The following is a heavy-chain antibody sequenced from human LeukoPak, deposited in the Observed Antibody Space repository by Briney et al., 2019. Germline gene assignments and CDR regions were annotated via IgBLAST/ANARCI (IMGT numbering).Heavy chain of an antibody. D-gene: IGHD3-22*01. J-gene: IGHJ4*02. CDR3: AREIEDYYDSSGHYLGRDY. CDR2: ISAYNGNT. V-gene: IGHV1-18*01. CDR1: GYTFTSYG. Sequence: ASVKVSCKASGYTFTSYGISWVRQAPGQGLEWMGWISAYNGNTNYAQKLQGRVTMTTDTSTSTAYMELRSLRSDDTAVYYCAREIEDYYDSSGHYLGRDYWGQGTLVTVSS.